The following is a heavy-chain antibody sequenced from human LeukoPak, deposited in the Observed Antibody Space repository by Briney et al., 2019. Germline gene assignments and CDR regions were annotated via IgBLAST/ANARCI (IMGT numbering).Heavy chain of an antibody. V-gene: IGHV4-34*01. J-gene: IGHJ4*02. CDR1: GASSSGYY. D-gene: IGHD2-21*02. CDR2: INHRGNA. CDR3: AKTYCGGDCAFDY. Sequence: SETLSLTCAVYGASSSGYYWNWIRQPPGKGLEWIGEINHRGNANYNPSLKSRVTISVDTSKNQFSLKLSSVTAADTAVYYCAKTYCGGDCAFDYWGQGTLVTVSS.